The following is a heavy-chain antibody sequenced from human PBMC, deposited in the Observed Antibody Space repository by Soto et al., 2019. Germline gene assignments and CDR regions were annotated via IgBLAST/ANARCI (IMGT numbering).Heavy chain of an antibody. D-gene: IGHD5-12*01. J-gene: IGHJ4*02. CDR2: ISSSSSYI. V-gene: IGHV3-21*01. CDR3: ARTVEMATLTSYYFDY. Sequence: GGSLRPSCAASGFTFSSYSMNWVRQAPGKGLEWVSSISSSSSYIYYADSVKGRFTISRDNAKNSLYLQMNSLRAEDTAVYYCARTVEMATLTSYYFDYWGQGTLVTVSS. CDR1: GFTFSSYS.